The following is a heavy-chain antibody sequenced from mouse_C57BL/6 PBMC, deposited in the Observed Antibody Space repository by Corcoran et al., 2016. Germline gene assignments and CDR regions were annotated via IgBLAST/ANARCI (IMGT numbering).Heavy chain of an antibody. CDR3: ARSTTVVAWDY. CDR1: GYTFTTYG. V-gene: IGHV9-3*01. CDR2: INTYSGVP. J-gene: IGHJ4*01. Sequence: QIQLVQSGPELKKPGETVKISCKASGYTFTTYGMSWVKQAPGKGLKWMGWINTYSGVPTYADDFKGRFAFSLETSASTAYLQINNLKNEDTATYVCARSTTVVAWDYWGQGTSVTVSS. D-gene: IGHD1-1*01.